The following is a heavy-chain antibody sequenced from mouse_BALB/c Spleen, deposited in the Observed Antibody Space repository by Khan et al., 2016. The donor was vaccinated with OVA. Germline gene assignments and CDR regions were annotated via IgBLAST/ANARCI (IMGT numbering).Heavy chain of an antibody. CDR3: ARISGGDFDY. Sequence: VQLQQSGPGLVKPSQSLSLTCTVTGYSITSDYAWNWIRQFPGNELEWMGFISYSGNTNYNPSLKSRISITRDTSENQFFLQLNSVTTEDTAIYYCARISGGDFDYWGQGTTLTVSS. V-gene: IGHV3-2*02. J-gene: IGHJ2*01. D-gene: IGHD4-1*01. CDR2: ISYSGNT. CDR1: GYSITSDYA.